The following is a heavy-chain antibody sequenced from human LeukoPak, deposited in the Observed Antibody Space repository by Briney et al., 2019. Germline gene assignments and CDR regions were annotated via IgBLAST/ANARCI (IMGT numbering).Heavy chain of an antibody. Sequence: PSETLSLTCTVSGGSISSGSYYWSWIRQPPGKGLEWIGYIYYSGSTYYNPSLKSRVTISVDTSKNQFSLKLSSVTAADTAVYYCARDTAMVNAFDIWGQGTMVTVSS. V-gene: IGHV4-30-4*08. D-gene: IGHD5-18*01. CDR2: IYYSGST. CDR3: ARDTAMVNAFDI. J-gene: IGHJ3*02. CDR1: GGSISSGSYY.